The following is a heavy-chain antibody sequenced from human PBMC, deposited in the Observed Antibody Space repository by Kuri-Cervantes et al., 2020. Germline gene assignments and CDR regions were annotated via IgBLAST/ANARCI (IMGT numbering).Heavy chain of an antibody. J-gene: IGHJ4*02. CDR3: ARDGWVTMYHLDS. CDR1: GYTFTSYA. Sequence: ASVKVSCKASGYTFTSYAMHWVRQAPGQRLEWMGWINAGNGNTKYSQKFQGRVTITRDTSASTAYMELSSLRSEDTAVYYCARDGWVTMYHLDSWGQGTLVTVSS. D-gene: IGHD4-17*01. CDR2: INAGNGNT. V-gene: IGHV1-3*01.